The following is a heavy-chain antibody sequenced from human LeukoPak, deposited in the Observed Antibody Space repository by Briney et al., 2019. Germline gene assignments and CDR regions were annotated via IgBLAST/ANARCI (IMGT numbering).Heavy chain of an antibody. J-gene: IGHJ5*02. V-gene: IGHV3-30*02. CDR2: IRYGGSNK. CDR3: AKGAYYDFWSGYP. Sequence: GGSLRLSCAASGFTFSSYGMHWVRQAPGKGLEWVAFIRYGGSNKYYADSAKGRFTISRDNSKNTLYLQMNSLRAEDTAVYYCAKGAYYDFWSGYPWGQGTLVTVSS. D-gene: IGHD3-3*01. CDR1: GFTFSSYG.